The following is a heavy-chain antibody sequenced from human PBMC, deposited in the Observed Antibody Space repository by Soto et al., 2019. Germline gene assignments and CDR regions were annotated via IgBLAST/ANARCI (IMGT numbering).Heavy chain of an antibody. CDR2: ISYDGSNK. CDR1: GFTFSSYA. J-gene: IGHJ6*02. Sequence: GGSLRLSCAASGFTFSSYAMHWVRQAPGKGLEWVAVISYDGSNKYYADSVKGRFTISRDNSKNTLYLQMNSLRAEDTAVYYCARLMVRGVILYYGMDVWGQGTTVTVSS. D-gene: IGHD3-10*01. V-gene: IGHV3-30-3*01. CDR3: ARLMVRGVILYYGMDV.